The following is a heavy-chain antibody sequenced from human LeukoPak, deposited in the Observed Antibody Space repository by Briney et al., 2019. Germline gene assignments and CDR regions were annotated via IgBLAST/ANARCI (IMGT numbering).Heavy chain of an antibody. J-gene: IGHJ4*02. V-gene: IGHV3-30*02. CDR3: AHGGSGNFDY. CDR1: TFTFSDYG. Sequence: PGGSLRLSCIGSTFTFSDYGMHWVRQAPGKGLEWVAFIRYDGTKTYYADSAKGRFTISRDNSKNSLYLQMNSLRAEDTALYYCAHGGSGNFDYWGQGTLVTVSS. D-gene: IGHD3-10*01. CDR2: IRYDGTKT.